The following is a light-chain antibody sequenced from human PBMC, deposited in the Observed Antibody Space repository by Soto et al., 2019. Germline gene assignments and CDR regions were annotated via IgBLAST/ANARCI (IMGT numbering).Light chain of an antibody. V-gene: IGKV1-12*01. Sequence: IAMTDPPSSLSASVGYRFTMTCLASQGISSWLVWYQQKPGKAPKLLIYAASSLQSGVPSRFSGSGSGTEFTLTISSLYHDDFATYYYVHHNSYPQTFGRGTKVDIK. CDR2: AAS. CDR3: VHHNSYPQT. CDR1: QGISSW. J-gene: IGKJ4*01.